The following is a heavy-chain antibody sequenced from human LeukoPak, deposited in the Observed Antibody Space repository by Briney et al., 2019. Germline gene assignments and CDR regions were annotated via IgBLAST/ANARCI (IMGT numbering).Heavy chain of an antibody. CDR3: ARVPANYYGSGSYYNDGWFDP. Sequence: SMKVSCKASGGTFSSYAISWVRQAPGQGLEWTGRIIPILGIANYAQKFQGRVTITADKSTSTAYMELSSLRSEDTAVYYCARVPANYYGSGSYYNDGWFDPWGQGTLVTVSS. CDR2: IIPILGIA. D-gene: IGHD3-10*01. J-gene: IGHJ5*02. CDR1: GGTFSSYA. V-gene: IGHV1-69*04.